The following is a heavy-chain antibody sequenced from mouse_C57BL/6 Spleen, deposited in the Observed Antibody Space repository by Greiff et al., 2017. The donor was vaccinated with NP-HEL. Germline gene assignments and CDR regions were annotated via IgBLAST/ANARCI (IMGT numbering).Heavy chain of an antibody. J-gene: IGHJ2*01. CDR3: ARKGYYGSSYPFDY. Sequence: QVQLQQPGAELVKPGASVKLSCKASGYTFTSYWMHWVKQRPGQGLEWIGMIHPNSGSTNYNEKFKSKATLTVDKSSSTAYMQLSSLTSEDSAVYYCARKGYYGSSYPFDYWGQGTTLTVSS. D-gene: IGHD1-1*01. CDR2: IHPNSGST. CDR1: GYTFTSYW. V-gene: IGHV1-64*01.